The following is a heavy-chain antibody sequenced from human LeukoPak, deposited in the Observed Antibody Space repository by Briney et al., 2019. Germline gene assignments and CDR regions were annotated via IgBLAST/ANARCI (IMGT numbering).Heavy chain of an antibody. Sequence: ASVKVSCKASGYTFTSYGISWVRQAPGQGLEWMGWISAYNGNTNYAQKLQGRVTMTTDTSTGTAYMELSSLRSEDTAVYYCARGPRHYYYDSSGYSEGDYWGQGTLVTVSS. CDR2: ISAYNGNT. V-gene: IGHV1-18*01. CDR1: GYTFTSYG. D-gene: IGHD3-22*01. J-gene: IGHJ4*02. CDR3: ARGPRHYYYDSSGYSEGDY.